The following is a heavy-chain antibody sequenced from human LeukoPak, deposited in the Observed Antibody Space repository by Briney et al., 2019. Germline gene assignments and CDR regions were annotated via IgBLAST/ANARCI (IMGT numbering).Heavy chain of an antibody. J-gene: IGHJ3*02. Sequence: GGSLRLSCAASGITFSSYAMNWVRQPPGKGLEWVSGISASESTTYYADSVKGRSTISRDNSKKTVYLQMNSLRAEDTAVYYCAKGKFNIVVVPAAILAFDIWGQGTMVTVSS. D-gene: IGHD2-2*02. V-gene: IGHV3-23*01. CDR3: AKGKFNIVVVPAAILAFDI. CDR2: ISASESTT. CDR1: GITFSSYA.